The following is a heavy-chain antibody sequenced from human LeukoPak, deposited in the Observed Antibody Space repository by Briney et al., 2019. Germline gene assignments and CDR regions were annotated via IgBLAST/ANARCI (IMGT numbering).Heavy chain of an antibody. CDR3: ARDYRAGYYYYYMDV. D-gene: IGHD6-13*01. CDR1: GGTFSSYA. CDR2: IIPIFGTA. V-gene: IGHV1-69*06. J-gene: IGHJ6*03. Sequence: ASVKVSCKASGGTFSSYAISWVRQAPGQGLEWMGGIIPIFGTANYAQKFQGRVTITADKSTSTAYMELSSLRSEDTAVYYCARDYRAGYYYYYMDVWGKGTTVTVSS.